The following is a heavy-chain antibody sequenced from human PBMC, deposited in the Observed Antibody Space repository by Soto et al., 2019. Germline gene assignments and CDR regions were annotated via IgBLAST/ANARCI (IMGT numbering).Heavy chain of an antibody. CDR1: GFTFSSYA. CDR3: AKDYGGLPGYYSAFDY. V-gene: IGHV3-23*01. CDR2: ISGSGGST. D-gene: IGHD3-9*01. Sequence: GGSLRLSCAASGFTFSSYAMSWVRQAPGKGLEWVSAISGSGGSTYYADSVKGRFTISRDNSKNTLYLQMNSLRAEDTAVYYCAKDYGGLPGYYSAFDYWGQETLVTVSS. J-gene: IGHJ4*02.